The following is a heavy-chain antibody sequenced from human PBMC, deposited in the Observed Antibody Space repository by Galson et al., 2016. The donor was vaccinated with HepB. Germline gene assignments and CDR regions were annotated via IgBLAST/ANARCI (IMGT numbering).Heavy chain of an antibody. CDR3: ARVRDGYNTHFYYGMDV. CDR2: ITPIFGTA. J-gene: IGHJ6*02. Sequence: SVKVSCKASGGTFSSNAINWVRQAPGQGLEWMGRITPIFGTAKYAQKFQGRVTITADESTTTAYMALSSPRYEDKAVYYCARVRDGYNTHFYYGMDVWGQGTSVTVS. D-gene: IGHD5-24*01. CDR1: GGTFSSNA. V-gene: IGHV1-69*13.